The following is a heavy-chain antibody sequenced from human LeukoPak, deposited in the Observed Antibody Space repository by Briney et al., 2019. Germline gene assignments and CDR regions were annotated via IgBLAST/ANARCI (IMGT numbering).Heavy chain of an antibody. D-gene: IGHD1-26*01. Sequence: PGGSLRLSCAASGFSFHGDGMSWVRQAPGKGLEWVSGINWNGGDKRYADSVRGRFTISRDNAKNSLYLHMNSPRGEDTALYYCARSPEWDPKQLGFKYFDYWGQGTLVTVSS. J-gene: IGHJ4*02. CDR3: ARSPEWDPKQLGFKYFDY. CDR1: GFSFHGDG. CDR2: INWNGGDK. V-gene: IGHV3-20*04.